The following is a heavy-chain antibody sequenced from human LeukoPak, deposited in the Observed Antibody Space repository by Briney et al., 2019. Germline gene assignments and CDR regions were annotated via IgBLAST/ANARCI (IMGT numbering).Heavy chain of an antibody. Sequence: PGGSLRLSCAASGFTFSSYWMHWVRQAPGKGLVWVSRINSDGSSTSYADSVKGRFTISRDNAKNTLYLQMNSLRAEDTAVYYCAREGKSKGGAFDIWGQGTMVTVSS. CDR1: GFTFSSYW. D-gene: IGHD2-15*01. CDR2: INSDGSST. J-gene: IGHJ3*02. V-gene: IGHV3-74*01. CDR3: AREGKSKGGAFDI.